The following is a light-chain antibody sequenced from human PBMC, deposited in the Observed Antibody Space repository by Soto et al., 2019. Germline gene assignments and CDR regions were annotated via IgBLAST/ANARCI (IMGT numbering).Light chain of an antibody. CDR1: QDIGNF. CDR3: QQTRAFPRT. CDR2: GAS. Sequence: DIQMTQSPSSVSASVGDRVTITCRASQDIGNFLAWYQQTPGKAPKLLIHGASSLYRGVASRFSGGGTGTAFTLTILSLQPEDFATYYCQQTRAFPRTFGQGTKVDVK. V-gene: IGKV1-12*01. J-gene: IGKJ2*01.